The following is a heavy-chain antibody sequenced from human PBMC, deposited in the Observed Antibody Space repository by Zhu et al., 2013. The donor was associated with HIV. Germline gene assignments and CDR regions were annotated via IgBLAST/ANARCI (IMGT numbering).Heavy chain of an antibody. D-gene: IGHD4-17*01. J-gene: IGHJ4*02. CDR3: ARRYRRLGPYGGNSGSYYFDY. CDR1: GGTFSSYA. CDR2: IIPIFGTA. Sequence: QVQLVQSGAEVKKPGSSVKVSCKASGGTFSSYAISWVRQAPGQGLEWMGGIIPIFGTANYAQKFQGRVTITADESTSTAYMELSSLRSEDTAVYYCARRYRRLGPYGGNSGSYYFDYWGQGTLVTVSS. V-gene: IGHV1-69*01.